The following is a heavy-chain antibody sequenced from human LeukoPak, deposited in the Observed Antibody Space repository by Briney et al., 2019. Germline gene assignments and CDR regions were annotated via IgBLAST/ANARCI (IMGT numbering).Heavy chain of an antibody. CDR2: STGTGYST. V-gene: IGHV3-23*01. CDR3: AKGVRMGVTSAFDI. CDR1: EFTFSNYA. Sequence: GGSLRLSXAASEFTFSNYAMSWVRQAPGKGLEWVSGSTGTGYSTYYADSVKGRFTISRDNSKNKLYLQMNSLRAEDTAVYYCAKGVRMGVTSAFDIWGQGTMVTVSS. J-gene: IGHJ3*02. D-gene: IGHD1-26*01.